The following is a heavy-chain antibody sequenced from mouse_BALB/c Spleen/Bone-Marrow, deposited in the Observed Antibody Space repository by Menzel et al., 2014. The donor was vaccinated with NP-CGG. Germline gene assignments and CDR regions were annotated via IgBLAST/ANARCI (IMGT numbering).Heavy chain of an antibody. J-gene: IGHJ3*01. Sequence: QVQLQQSGAEVVRPGTSVKVSCKASGYDFTSYLIEWIKQRPGQGLEWIGVINPGSGGSNYNEKFTGKATLTVDKSSSTAYTQLSSLTSDDSAVYFCARNANWLFTYWGQGTLVTVSA. V-gene: IGHV1-54*01. CDR2: INPGSGGS. D-gene: IGHD4-1*01. CDR1: GYDFTSYL. CDR3: ARNANWLFTY.